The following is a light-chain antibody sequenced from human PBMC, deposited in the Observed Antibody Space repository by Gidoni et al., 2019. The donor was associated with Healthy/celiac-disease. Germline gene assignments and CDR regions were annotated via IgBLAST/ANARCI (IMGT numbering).Light chain of an antibody. Sequence: RASQSVSSSYLAWYQQKPGQAPRLLIYGASSRATGIPDRFSGSGSGTDFTLTISRLEPEDFAVYYCQQYGSSRWTFGQXTKVEIK. J-gene: IGKJ1*01. CDR2: GAS. CDR3: QQYGSSRWT. CDR1: QSVSSSY. V-gene: IGKV3-20*01.